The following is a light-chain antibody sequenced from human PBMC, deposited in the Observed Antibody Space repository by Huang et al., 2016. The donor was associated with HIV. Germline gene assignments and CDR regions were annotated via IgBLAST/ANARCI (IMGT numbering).Light chain of an antibody. CDR2: DVS. Sequence: EVVLTQSPATLSLSPGERATLSCRAGQSDARDIAWSHPKPGQAPRLLLYDVSSRAPGTPARFSGSGSGTDVTLTIDSLEPEDFAVYYCQHRTNWPPLVTFGGGTRVEV. J-gene: IGKJ4*01. CDR3: QHRTNWPPLVT. V-gene: IGKV3-11*01. CDR1: QSDARD.